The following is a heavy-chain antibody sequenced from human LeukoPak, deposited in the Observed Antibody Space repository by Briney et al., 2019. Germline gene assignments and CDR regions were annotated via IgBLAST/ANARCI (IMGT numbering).Heavy chain of an antibody. CDR3: ARDHVLLWFGELGLHRHDLDY. Sequence: ASVKVSCKASGYTFTSYDINWVRQATGQGLEWMGWMNPNSGNTGYAQKFQGRVTMTRNTSISTAYMELSSLRSEDTAVYYCARDHVLLWFGELGLHRHDLDYWGQGTLVTVSS. V-gene: IGHV1-8*01. D-gene: IGHD3-10*01. CDR1: GYTFTSYD. CDR2: MNPNSGNT. J-gene: IGHJ4*02.